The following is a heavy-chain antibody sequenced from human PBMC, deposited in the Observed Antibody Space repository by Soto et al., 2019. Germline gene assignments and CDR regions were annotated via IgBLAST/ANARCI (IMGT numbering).Heavy chain of an antibody. CDR1: GGSISSNNW. CDR2: IYHSGST. Sequence: QVQLQESGPGLVKPSGTLSLTCAVSGGSISSNNWWSWVRQPPGKGLEWIGEIYHSGSTNYNPSLESPVTILVDKSKNKFSLNLSSVTAADTAVYYCARRTDFYASSRTFDYWGQGTLVTVSS. J-gene: IGHJ4*02. CDR3: ARRTDFYASSRTFDY. V-gene: IGHV4-4*02. D-gene: IGHD3-22*01.